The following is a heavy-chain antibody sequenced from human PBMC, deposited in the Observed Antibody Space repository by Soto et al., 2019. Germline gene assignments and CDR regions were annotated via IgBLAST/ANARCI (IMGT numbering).Heavy chain of an antibody. Sequence: SLRLSCAASGFTFSNAWMSWVRQAPGKGLEWVGRIKSKTDGGTTDYAAPVKGRFTISRDDSKNTLYLQMNSLKTEDTAVYYCTTDAPSGYCSGGSCYSSSAWGQGTLVTVSS. J-gene: IGHJ5*02. CDR2: IKSKTDGGTT. D-gene: IGHD2-15*01. CDR3: TTDAPSGYCSGGSCYSSSA. V-gene: IGHV3-15*01. CDR1: GFTFSNAW.